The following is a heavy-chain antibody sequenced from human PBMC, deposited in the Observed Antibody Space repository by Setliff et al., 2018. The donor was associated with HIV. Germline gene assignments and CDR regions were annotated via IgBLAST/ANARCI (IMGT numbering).Heavy chain of an antibody. Sequence: TLSLTCTFSGDSISSGNYYWSWIRQPAGKGLEWIGRIYSTGSTNYNPSLKSRVTISSDTSKNLFSLKLTTMTAADAAVYYCTRDTGYILSGYRPHWYFDLWGRGTLVTVSS. CDR1: GDSISSGNYY. CDR3: TRDTGYILSGYRPHWYFDL. D-gene: IGHD3-9*01. V-gene: IGHV4-61*02. CDR2: IYSTGST. J-gene: IGHJ2*01.